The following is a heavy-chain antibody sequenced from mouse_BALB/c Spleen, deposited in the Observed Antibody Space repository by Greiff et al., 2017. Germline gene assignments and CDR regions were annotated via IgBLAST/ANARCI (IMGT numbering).Heavy chain of an antibody. CDR1: GFTFSSYA. CDR3: ARHRGFDV. V-gene: IGHV5-9-3*01. J-gene: IGHJ1*01. Sequence: EVKLMESGGGLVKPGGSLKLSCAASGFTFSSYAMSWVRQTPEKRLEWVATISSGGSYTYYPDSVKGRFTISRDNAKNTLYLQMSSLRSEDTAMYYCARHRGFDVWGAGTTVTVSS. CDR2: ISSGGSYT.